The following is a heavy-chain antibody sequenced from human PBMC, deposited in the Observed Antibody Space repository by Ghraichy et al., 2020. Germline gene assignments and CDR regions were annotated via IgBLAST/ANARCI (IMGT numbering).Heavy chain of an antibody. V-gene: IGHV3-23*01. J-gene: IGHJ4*02. CDR2: IYGSGRGT. Sequence: GGSLRLSCAASGFTFSSHAMIWVRQVPGKGLEWVSGIYGSGRGTYYSDSVKGRFTISRDNSKNTVYLQMNTLRAEDTAVYYCASCGGDCFSVDYWGQGTLVTVSS. D-gene: IGHD2-21*02. CDR3: ASCGGDCFSVDY. CDR1: GFTFSSHA.